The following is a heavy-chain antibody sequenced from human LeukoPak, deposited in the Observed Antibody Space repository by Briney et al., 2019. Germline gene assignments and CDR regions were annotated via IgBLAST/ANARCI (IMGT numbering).Heavy chain of an antibody. Sequence: ASVKVSCKASGYTFTDYYMYWVRHAPGQGLEWMGWINPNSGGTNYVQKFQGRVTMTRDTSISTVYMELTRLRSDDTAFYYCARDGNFDYWGQGTLVTVSS. V-gene: IGHV1-2*02. CDR3: ARDGNFDY. J-gene: IGHJ4*02. D-gene: IGHD1-14*01. CDR1: GYTFTDYY. CDR2: INPNSGGT.